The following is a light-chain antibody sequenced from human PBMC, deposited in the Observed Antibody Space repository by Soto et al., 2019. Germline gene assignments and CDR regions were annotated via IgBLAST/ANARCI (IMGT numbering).Light chain of an antibody. CDR2: GAS. Sequence: EIVMTQSPATLSVSPGEGATLSCRASQSVSTNLAWYQQKPGQAPSLLIYGASTMATGGPAGFSGSGSGTEFTLTISSLQSEDFAVYYCQQYNDWPHTFGQVTKLEIK. CDR3: QQYNDWPHT. J-gene: IGKJ2*01. V-gene: IGKV3-15*01. CDR1: QSVSTN.